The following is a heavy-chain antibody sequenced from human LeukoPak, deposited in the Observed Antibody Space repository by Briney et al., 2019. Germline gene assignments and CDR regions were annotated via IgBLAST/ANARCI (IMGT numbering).Heavy chain of an antibody. V-gene: IGHV4-34*01. CDR3: AREYNWNYDY. Sequence: SETLSLTCAVYGGSFSGYYWSWIRQPPGKGLEWIGEINHSGSTNYNPSLKSRVTISVDTSKNQFSLKLSSVTAADTAVYYCAREYNWNYDYWGQGTLVTVSS. J-gene: IGHJ4*02. CDR2: INHSGST. CDR1: GGSFSGYY. D-gene: IGHD1-7*01.